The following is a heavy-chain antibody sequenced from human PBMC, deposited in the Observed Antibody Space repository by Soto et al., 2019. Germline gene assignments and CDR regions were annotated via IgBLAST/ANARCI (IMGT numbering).Heavy chain of an antibody. V-gene: IGHV4-59*01. D-gene: IGHD2-2*01. Sequence: SETLSLTCTVSGGSISSYYWSWIRQPPGKGLERIGYIYYSGSTNYNPSLKSRVTISVDTSKNQFSLKLSSVTAADTAVYYCARATLVGYCSSTSCYGMDVWGQGTTVTVSS. J-gene: IGHJ6*02. CDR1: GGSISSYY. CDR2: IYYSGST. CDR3: ARATLVGYCSSTSCYGMDV.